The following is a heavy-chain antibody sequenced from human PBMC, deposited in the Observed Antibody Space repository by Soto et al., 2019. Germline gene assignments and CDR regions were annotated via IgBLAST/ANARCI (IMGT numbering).Heavy chain of an antibody. CDR3: ARMTPTAYYFDY. V-gene: IGHV2-70*11. J-gene: IGHJ4*02. CDR1: GFSLSTSGMC. Sequence: SGPTLVNPTQTLTLTCTFSGFSLSTSGMCVSWIRQPPGKALEWLARIDWDDDKYYSTSLKTRLTISKDTSKNQVVLTMTNMDPVDTATYYFARMTPTAYYFDYWGQGTLVTVSS. CDR2: IDWDDDK. D-gene: IGHD5-18*01.